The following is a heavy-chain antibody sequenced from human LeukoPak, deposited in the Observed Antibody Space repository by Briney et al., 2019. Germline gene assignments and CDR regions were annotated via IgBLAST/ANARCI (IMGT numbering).Heavy chain of an antibody. CDR1: GYTFTSYD. J-gene: IGHJ4*02. CDR2: MNPNSGNT. D-gene: IGHD2-8*01. V-gene: IGHV1-8*01. CDR3: ARGQDIVLMVYARGLYY. Sequence: ASVKVSCKASGYTFTSYDINWVRQATGQGLEWMGWMNPNSGNTVYAQKFQGRVTMTRNTSISTAYMELSSLRSEDTAVYYCARGQDIVLMVYARGLYYWGQGTLVTVSS.